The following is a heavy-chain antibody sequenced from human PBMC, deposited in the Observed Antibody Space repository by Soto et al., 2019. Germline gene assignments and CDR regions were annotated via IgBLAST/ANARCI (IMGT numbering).Heavy chain of an antibody. CDR3: TTDPRHYHSDWSLDAFDI. Sequence: SETLSLTCAVYGGSFSGYYWSWIRQPPGKGLEWIGEINHSGSTNYNPSLKSRVTISVDTSKNQFSLKLSSVTAADTAVYYCTTDPRHYHSDWSLDAFDIWGQGTMVTVSS. CDR2: INHSGST. CDR1: GGSFSGYY. V-gene: IGHV4-34*01. J-gene: IGHJ3*02. D-gene: IGHD6-19*01.